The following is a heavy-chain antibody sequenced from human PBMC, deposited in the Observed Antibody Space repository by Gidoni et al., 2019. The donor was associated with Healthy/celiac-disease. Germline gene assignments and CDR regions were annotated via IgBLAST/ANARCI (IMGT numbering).Heavy chain of an antibody. V-gene: IGHV5-51*01. CDR1: RYRFTSHW. CDR2: IYPGDTDT. Sequence: EVQLVHPGAEVKQPGESLKTSCKGPRYRFTSHWIGWVRQMPGKGLEWMGIIYPGDTDTRYSPSFQGQVTISADKSISTAYLQWSSLKASDTAMYYCARQKHYYYDSSGRIDYWGQGTLVTVSS. D-gene: IGHD3-22*01. J-gene: IGHJ4*02. CDR3: ARQKHYYYDSSGRIDY.